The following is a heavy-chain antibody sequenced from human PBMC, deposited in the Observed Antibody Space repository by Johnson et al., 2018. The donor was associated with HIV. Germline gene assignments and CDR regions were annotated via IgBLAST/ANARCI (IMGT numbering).Heavy chain of an antibody. V-gene: IGHV3-20*04. CDR2: INWNGGST. CDR1: GLTFEDYG. CDR3: ARAPEVRGVDAFDI. J-gene: IGHJ3*02. Sequence: VQLVESGGGVVRPGGSLRLSCAASGLTFEDYGMSWVRQAPGKGLEWVSGINWNGGSTGYADSVKGRFTISRDNAKNTLYLQMNILSAEDTAVYYCARAPEVRGVDAFDIWGQGTVVTVSS. D-gene: IGHD3-10*01.